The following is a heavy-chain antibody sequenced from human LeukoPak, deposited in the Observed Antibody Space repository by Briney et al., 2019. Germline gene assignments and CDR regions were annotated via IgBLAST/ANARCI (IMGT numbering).Heavy chain of an antibody. CDR2: MHGSGSP. J-gene: IGHJ3*02. V-gene: IGHV4-59*02. CDR1: GASVRSDH. Sequence: SETLSLTCTVSGASVRSDHWNWIRQSPGKGLEWIAYMHGSGSPNYNPSLASRLTLSVDATENLLSLKLTSVTAADTAVYFCARDLSVNAFDIWGQGTLVTVSS. D-gene: IGHD2/OR15-2a*01. CDR3: ARDLSVNAFDI.